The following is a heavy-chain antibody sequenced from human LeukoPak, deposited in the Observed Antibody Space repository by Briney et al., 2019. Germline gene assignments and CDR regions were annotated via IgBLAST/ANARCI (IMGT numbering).Heavy chain of an antibody. CDR3: ARVGRFGELKRAEYFQH. D-gene: IGHD3-10*01. V-gene: IGHV3-30*19. Sequence: GGSLRLSCAASGFTFSSYGMHWVRQAPGKGLEWVAVISYDGSNKYYADSVKGRFTISRDNSKNTLYLQMNSLRAEDTAVYYCARVGRFGELKRAEYFQHWGQGTLVTVSS. J-gene: IGHJ1*01. CDR2: ISYDGSNK. CDR1: GFTFSSYG.